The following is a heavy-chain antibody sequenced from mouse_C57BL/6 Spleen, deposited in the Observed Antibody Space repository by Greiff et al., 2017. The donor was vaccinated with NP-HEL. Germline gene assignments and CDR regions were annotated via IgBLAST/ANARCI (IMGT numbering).Heavy chain of an antibody. CDR1: GYTFTDYE. V-gene: IGHV1-15*01. CDR2: IDPETGGT. Sequence: VQLQQSGAELVRPGASVTLSCKASGYTFTDYEMHWVKQTPVHGLEWIGAIDPETGGTAYNQKVKGKAILTADKSSSTAYMELRSLTSEDSAVYYCTREGLRRGFAYWGQGTTLTVSS. J-gene: IGHJ2*01. D-gene: IGHD2-12*01. CDR3: TREGLRRGFAY.